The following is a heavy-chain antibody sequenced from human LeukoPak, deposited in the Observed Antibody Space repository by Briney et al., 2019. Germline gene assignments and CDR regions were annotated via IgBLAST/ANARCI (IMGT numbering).Heavy chain of an antibody. Sequence: SETLSLTCTVSGGSINSYYWSWIRQPPGKGLEWIGNIYSGGSTNYNPSLQSRVTISVDTSRSQFFLRVTSVTAADTAVYYCARDGRACDYWGQGTLVTVSS. CDR2: IYSGGST. CDR3: ARDGRACDY. J-gene: IGHJ4*02. V-gene: IGHV4-59*12. CDR1: GGSINSYY.